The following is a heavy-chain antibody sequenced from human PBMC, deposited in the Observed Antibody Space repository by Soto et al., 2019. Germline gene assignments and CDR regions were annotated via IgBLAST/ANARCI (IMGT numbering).Heavy chain of an antibody. CDR2: LSSDGFGA. V-gene: IGHV3-74*03. D-gene: IGHD3-16*01. Sequence: GSLRLSCAASDFSLSPYWMHWVRQVPGRGLEWVARLSSDGFGAAYADSVKGRFFISRDIAMNTLSLQMNSLRADDTAVYYCARDLGGPDYWGRGTSVTVSS. CDR1: DFSLSPYW. CDR3: ARDLGGPDY. J-gene: IGHJ4*02.